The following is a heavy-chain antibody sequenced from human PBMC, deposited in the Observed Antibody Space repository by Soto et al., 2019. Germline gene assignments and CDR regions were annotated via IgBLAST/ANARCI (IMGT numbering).Heavy chain of an antibody. D-gene: IGHD5-18*01. CDR3: TIPPPATPMVTHYYYYAMDV. V-gene: IGHV3-15*07. CDR1: GFTLSNAG. Sequence: ELQPVESEGGMVKPGGALRLSCAVPGFTLSNAGMNWVRQAPGRGLEWVGRIKDKSNGGTIDYAAPVKGRFTISRDDSKNTLFLQMNRLKTADPSVYYCTIPPPATPMVTHYYYYAMDVWGQGTTGIVSS. CDR2: IKDKSNGGTI. J-gene: IGHJ6*02.